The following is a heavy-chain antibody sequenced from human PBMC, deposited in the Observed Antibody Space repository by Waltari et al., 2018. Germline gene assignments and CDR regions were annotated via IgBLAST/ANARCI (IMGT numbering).Heavy chain of an antibody. CDR1: GFTFSCSW. J-gene: IGHJ4*02. Sequence: EVQLVESGGGLVQPGESLRLSCSASGFTFSCSWMDWVRQAPGKGLEWVANIKPDGSETHDVDSVQGRFTISRDNAQNLLYLQMNSLRAEDAAVYYCSVSLNSWGQGTLVTVSS. CDR3: SVSLNS. V-gene: IGHV3-7*01. CDR2: IKPDGSET.